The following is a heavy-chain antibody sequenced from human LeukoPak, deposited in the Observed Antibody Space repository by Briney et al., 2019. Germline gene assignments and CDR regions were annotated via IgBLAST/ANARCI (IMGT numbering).Heavy chain of an antibody. Sequence: GESLKISCKGSGYSFTAYWIGWVRQMPGKGLEWMGIIYPGDSDTTYSPSFQGRVTISADKSINTAYLQWSSLTASDTAIYYCARCGGGDYGWFDPWGQGTLVTVSS. CDR3: ARCGGGDYGWFDP. CDR2: IYPGDSDT. V-gene: IGHV5-51*01. CDR1: GYSFTAYW. D-gene: IGHD2-21*02. J-gene: IGHJ5*02.